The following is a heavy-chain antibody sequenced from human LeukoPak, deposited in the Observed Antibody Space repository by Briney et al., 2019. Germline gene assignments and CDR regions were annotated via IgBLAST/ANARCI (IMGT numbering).Heavy chain of an antibody. J-gene: IGHJ4*02. CDR1: GFTFDDYA. CDR2: ISWNSGSI. V-gene: IGHV3-9*01. CDR3: VKGRGWGVIAAAGGGFDY. D-gene: IGHD6-13*01. Sequence: GGSLRLSCAASGFTFDDYAMHWVRQAPGKGLEWVSGISWNSGSIGYADSVKGRFTISRDNAKNSLYLQMNSLRAEDTALYYCVKGRGWGVIAAAGGGFDYWGQGTLVTVSS.